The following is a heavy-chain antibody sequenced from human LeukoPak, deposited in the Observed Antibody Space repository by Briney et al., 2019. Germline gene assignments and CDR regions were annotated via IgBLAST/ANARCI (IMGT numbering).Heavy chain of an antibody. V-gene: IGHV3-48*01. CDR2: ISSSSSTI. CDR3: ARRGGIAAAGTYYFDY. Sequence: GGSLRLSCAASGFTFSSYSMNWVRQAPGKGLEWVSYISSSSSTIYYADSVKGRFTISRDNAKNSLYLQMNSLRAEDTAVYYCARRGGIAAAGTYYFDYWGQGTLVTVSS. J-gene: IGHJ4*02. CDR1: GFTFSSYS. D-gene: IGHD6-13*01.